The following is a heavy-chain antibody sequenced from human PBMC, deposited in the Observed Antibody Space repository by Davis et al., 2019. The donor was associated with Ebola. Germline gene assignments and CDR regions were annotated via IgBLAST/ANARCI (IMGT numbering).Heavy chain of an antibody. CDR3: ASQHGSGSYYLRY. CDR2: IKQDGSEK. Sequence: GGSLRLSCAASGFTFSSYWMSWVRQAPGKGLEWVANIKQDGSEKYYVDSVKGRFTISRDNAKNSLYLQMNSLRAEDTAVYYCASQHGSGSYYLRYWGQGTLVTVFS. J-gene: IGHJ4*02. V-gene: IGHV3-7*01. CDR1: GFTFSSYW. D-gene: IGHD3-10*01.